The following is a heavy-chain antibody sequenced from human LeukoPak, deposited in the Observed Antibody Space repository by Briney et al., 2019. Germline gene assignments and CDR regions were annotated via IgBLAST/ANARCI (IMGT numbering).Heavy chain of an antibody. CDR2: SNPNSGGT. J-gene: IGHJ5*02. D-gene: IGHD1-26*01. V-gene: IGHV1-2*02. CDR1: GYTFTGSY. Sequence: ASVKVSCKASGYTFTGSYMHWVRQAPGQGLEWMGWSNPNSGGTNYAQKFQGRVTMTRDTSISTAYMELSRLRSDDTAVYYCARDTGRGQLRNANWFDPCGQGTLVTVSS. CDR3: ARDTGRGQLRNANWFDP.